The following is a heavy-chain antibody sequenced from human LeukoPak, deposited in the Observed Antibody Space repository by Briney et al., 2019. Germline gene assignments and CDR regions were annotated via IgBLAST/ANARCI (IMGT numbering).Heavy chain of an antibody. CDR2: INHYGST. J-gene: IGHJ4*02. Sequence: KTSETLSLTCAVYGGSFSGYHWSWIRQPPGKGLEWIGKINHYGSTNYNPSLKSRVTISVDTSKNQFSLKLSSVTAADTAVYYCARGNYYYDSSGHQNYFDYWGQGTLVTVSS. D-gene: IGHD3-22*01. CDR3: ARGNYYYDSSGHQNYFDY. V-gene: IGHV4-34*01. CDR1: GGSFSGYH.